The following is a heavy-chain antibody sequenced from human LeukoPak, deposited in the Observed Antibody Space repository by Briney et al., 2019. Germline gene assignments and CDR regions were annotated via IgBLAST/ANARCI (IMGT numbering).Heavy chain of an antibody. V-gene: IGHV3-48*04. Sequence: PGGSLRLSCAASRFTFDEYGMSWVRQAPGKGLEWVSYISSSGSTIYYADSVKGRFTISRDNAKNSLYLQMNSLRAEDTAVYYCARENRALGKRFPYYYYMDVWGKGTTVTISS. CDR3: ARENRALGKRFPYYYYMDV. CDR2: ISSSGSTI. CDR1: RFTFDEYG. J-gene: IGHJ6*03. D-gene: IGHD7-27*01.